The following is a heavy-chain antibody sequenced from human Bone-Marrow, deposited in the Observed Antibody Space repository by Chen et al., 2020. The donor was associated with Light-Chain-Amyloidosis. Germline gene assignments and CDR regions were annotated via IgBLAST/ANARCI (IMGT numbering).Heavy chain of an antibody. Sequence: QVQLVESGGGVVQPGRSLRLSCAASGFTFSSYGMHWVRQAPGKGLEWVAVISYDGSNKYYADSVKCRFTISRDNSKNTLYLQMNSLRAEDTAVYYCAKIYYDSSGYYFDYWGQGTLVTVSS. CDR3: AKIYYDSSGYYFDY. CDR2: ISYDGSNK. J-gene: IGHJ4*02. CDR1: GFTFSSYG. V-gene: IGHV3-30*18. D-gene: IGHD3-22*01.